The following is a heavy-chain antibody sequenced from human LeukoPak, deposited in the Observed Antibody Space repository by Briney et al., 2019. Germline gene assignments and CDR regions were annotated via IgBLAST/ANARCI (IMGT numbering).Heavy chain of an antibody. CDR3: ARGSIIVGALYGVDV. CDR2: IYGSGDT. Sequence: GGSLRLSCAASGFTVSSNYMSWVRQAPGKGLEWVSIIYGSGDTCYADSVKGRFTISRDNSKNTLFLQMNSLGAEDTAVYHCARGSIIVGALYGVDVWGQGTTVTVSS. V-gene: IGHV3-66*01. J-gene: IGHJ6*02. CDR1: GFTVSSNY. D-gene: IGHD1-26*01.